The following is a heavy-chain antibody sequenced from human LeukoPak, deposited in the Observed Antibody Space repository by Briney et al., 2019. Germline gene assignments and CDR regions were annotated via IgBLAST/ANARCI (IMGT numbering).Heavy chain of an antibody. D-gene: IGHD2-21*02. CDR2: IYRDGTT. Sequence: PSETLSLTCGVSGFSITGGYYWGWVRHPPGNGLEWIGNIYRDGTTYYAPSLKSRVTISINASKNHFFLNLTSVTAADTAVYYCTREGTAALYWGQGSLVFVSS. V-gene: IGHV4-38-2*02. CDR1: GFSITGGYY. CDR3: TREGTAALY. J-gene: IGHJ4*02.